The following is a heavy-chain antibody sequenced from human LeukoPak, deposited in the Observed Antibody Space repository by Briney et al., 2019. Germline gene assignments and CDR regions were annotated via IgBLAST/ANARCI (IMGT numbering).Heavy chain of an antibody. CDR3: ARRRYSSSWYPFDY. CDR2: IYYSGST. Sequence: SETLSLTCTVSGGSISSSSYYWGWIRQPPGKGLEWIGSIYYSGSTYYNPSLKSRVTISVDTSKNQFSLKLSSVTAADTAVYYCARRRYSSSWYPFDYWGQGTLVTVSS. D-gene: IGHD6-13*01. CDR1: GGSISSSSYY. V-gene: IGHV4-39*07. J-gene: IGHJ4*02.